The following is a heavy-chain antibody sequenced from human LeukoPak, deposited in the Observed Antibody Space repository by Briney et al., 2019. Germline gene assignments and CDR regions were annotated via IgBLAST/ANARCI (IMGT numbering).Heavy chain of an antibody. CDR3: ARDSPHSYGYDDAFDI. D-gene: IGHD5-18*01. CDR1: GGSISSGGYY. J-gene: IGHJ3*02. V-gene: IGHV4-31*03. Sequence: SETLSLTCTVSGGSISSGGYYWSWVRQHPGTGLEWIGYIYYSGSTYYNPSLKSRVTISVETSKNQFSLKLSSVTAADTAVYYCARDSPHSYGYDDAFDIWGQGTMVTVSS. CDR2: IYYSGST.